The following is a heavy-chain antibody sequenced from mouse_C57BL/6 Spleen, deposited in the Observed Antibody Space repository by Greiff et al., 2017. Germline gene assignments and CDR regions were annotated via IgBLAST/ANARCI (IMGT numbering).Heavy chain of an antibody. J-gene: IGHJ4*01. CDR2: ILPGSGST. CDR1: GYTFTGYW. D-gene: IGHD2-5*01. CDR3: SAYYSNYEGYAMDY. Sequence: VQLQQSGAELMKPGASVKLSCKATGYTFTGYWIEWVKQRPGHGLEWIGEILPGSGSTNYNEKFTGKATFTADTSSNTAYMQLSSLTTEDSAIYCCSAYYSNYEGYAMDYWGQGTSVTVSS. V-gene: IGHV1-9*01.